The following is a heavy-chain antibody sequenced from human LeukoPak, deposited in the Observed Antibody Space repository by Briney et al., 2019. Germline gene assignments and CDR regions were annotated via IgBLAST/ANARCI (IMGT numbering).Heavy chain of an antibody. CDR3: ARDLPDWNDYYYGMDV. V-gene: IGHV1-18*01. Sequence: ASVKVSCKASGYTFTSYGISWVRQAPGQGLEWMGWISAYNGNTNYAQKLQGRVTMTTDTSTSTAYMELRSLRSDDTAVYYCARDLPDWNDYYYGMDVWGQGTTVTVSS. J-gene: IGHJ6*02. CDR1: GYTFTSYG. D-gene: IGHD1-1*01. CDR2: ISAYNGNT.